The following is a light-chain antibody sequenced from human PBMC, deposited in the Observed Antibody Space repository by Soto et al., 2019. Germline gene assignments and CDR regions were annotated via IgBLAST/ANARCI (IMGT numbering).Light chain of an antibody. V-gene: IGLV2-14*01. CDR3: SSYTSSSALV. Sequence: QSVLTQPASVSGSPGQSITISCTGTSSDVGGYNYVSWYQQHPGKAPKLMIYEVSNRPSGVSNRFSGSKSGNTASLTISGLQAEDDADYYCSSYTSSSALVFXTGTKVTVL. J-gene: IGLJ1*01. CDR2: EVS. CDR1: SSDVGGYNY.